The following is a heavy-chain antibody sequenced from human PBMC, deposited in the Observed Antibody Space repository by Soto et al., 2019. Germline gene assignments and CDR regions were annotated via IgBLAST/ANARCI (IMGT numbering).Heavy chain of an antibody. Sequence: EVQLVESGGGLIQPGGSLRLSCAASGFTVSSSYMSWVRQAPGKGLEWVSIIYSSGRTYYADSVKGRFTISRDDSKNTVYVQMKSLRVEDTAVYYCARAHNWIDAYFDYWGQGTLVTVSS. V-gene: IGHV3-53*01. D-gene: IGHD1-1*01. CDR1: GFTVSSSY. CDR3: ARAHNWIDAYFDY. J-gene: IGHJ4*02. CDR2: IYSSGRT.